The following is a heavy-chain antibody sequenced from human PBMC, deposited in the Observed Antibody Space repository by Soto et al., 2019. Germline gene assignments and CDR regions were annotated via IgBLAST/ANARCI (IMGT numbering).Heavy chain of an antibody. Sequence: SETLSLTCTVSGGSISSYYWSWIRQPPGKGLEWIGYIYYSGSTNYNPSLKSRVTISVDTSKNQFSLKLSSVTAADTAVYYCARENYVWGSYRYRNWLDPWGQGTLVTVSS. V-gene: IGHV4-59*01. CDR2: IYYSGST. J-gene: IGHJ5*02. CDR1: GGSISSYY. D-gene: IGHD3-16*02. CDR3: ARENYVWGSYRYRNWLDP.